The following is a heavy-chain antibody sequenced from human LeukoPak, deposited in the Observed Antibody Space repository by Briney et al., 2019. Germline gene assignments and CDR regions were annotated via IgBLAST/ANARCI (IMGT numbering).Heavy chain of an antibody. CDR2: INHSGST. D-gene: IGHD3-3*01. CDR1: GGSFSGYY. CDR3: ARGWVKRITIFGVDTLGAFDI. Sequence: PSETLSLTCAVYGGSFSGYYWSWIRQPPGKGLEWIGEINHSGSTNYNPSLKSRVTIPVDTSKNQFSLKLSSVTAADTAVYYCARGWVKRITIFGVDTLGAFDIWGQGTMVTVSS. V-gene: IGHV4-34*01. J-gene: IGHJ3*02.